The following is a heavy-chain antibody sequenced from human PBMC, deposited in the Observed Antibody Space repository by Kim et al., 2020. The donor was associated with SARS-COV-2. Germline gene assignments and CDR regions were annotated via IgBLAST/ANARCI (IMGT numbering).Heavy chain of an antibody. CDR2: IYHSGST. V-gene: IGHV4-30-2*01. CDR1: GGSISSGGYS. Sequence: SETLSLTCAVSGGSISSGGYSWSWIRQPPGKGLEWIGYIYHSGSTYYNPSLKSRVTISVDRSKNQFSLKLSSVTAADTAVYYCARGLQLPSLRYFDYWGQGTLVTVSS. J-gene: IGHJ4*02. D-gene: IGHD2-2*01. CDR3: ARGLQLPSLRYFDY.